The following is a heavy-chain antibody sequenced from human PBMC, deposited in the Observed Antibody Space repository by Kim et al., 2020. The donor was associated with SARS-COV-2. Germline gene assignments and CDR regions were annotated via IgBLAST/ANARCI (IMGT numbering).Heavy chain of an antibody. CDR2: ISSSSSYI. D-gene: IGHD5-18*01. CDR1: GFTFSSYS. J-gene: IGHJ4*02. Sequence: GGSLRLSCAASGFTFSSYSMNWVRQAPGKGLEWVSSISSSSSYIYYADSVKGRFTISRDNAKNSLYLQMNSLRAEDTAVYYCARAVGYSYDNGAYWGQGTLVTVSS. CDR3: ARAVGYSYDNGAY. V-gene: IGHV3-21*01.